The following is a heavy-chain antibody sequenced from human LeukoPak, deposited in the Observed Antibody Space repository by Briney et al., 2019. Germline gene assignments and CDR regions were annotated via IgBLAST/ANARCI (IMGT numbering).Heavy chain of an antibody. Sequence: ASVKVSCKASGYTFTGYYMHWVRQAPGQGLEWMGWINPNSGGTNYAQKLQGRVTMTTDTSASTAYMELRSLRSDDTAVYYCARWSFDWDDDYWGQGTLVTVSS. V-gene: IGHV1-2*02. J-gene: IGHJ4*02. CDR3: ARWSFDWDDDY. CDR2: INPNSGGT. CDR1: GYTFTGYY. D-gene: IGHD3-9*01.